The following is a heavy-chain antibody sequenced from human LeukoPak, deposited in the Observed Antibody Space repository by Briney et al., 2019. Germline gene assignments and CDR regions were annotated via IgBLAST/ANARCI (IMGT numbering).Heavy chain of an antibody. J-gene: IGHJ4*02. D-gene: IGHD1-26*01. CDR1: GGSISSYY. V-gene: IGHV4-4*09. CDR3: ARGIVGGLTFDY. Sequence: PSETLSLTCTVSGGSISSYYWSWIRQPPGKGLEWIGYIYTSGSTNYNPSPKSRVTISVDTSKNQFSLKLSSVTAADTAVYYCARGIVGGLTFDYWGQGTLVTVSS. CDR2: IYTSGST.